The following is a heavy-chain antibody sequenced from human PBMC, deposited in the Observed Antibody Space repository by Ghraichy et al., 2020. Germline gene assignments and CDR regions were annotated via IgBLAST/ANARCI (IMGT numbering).Heavy chain of an antibody. D-gene: IGHD3-9*01. V-gene: IGHV3-48*03. Sequence: LSLTCAASGFTFSSYEMNWVRQAPGKGLEWVSYISSSGSTIYYADSVKGRFTISRDNAKNSLYLQMNSLRAEDTAVYYCARAYYDILTGYYTGYYFDYWGQGTLVTVSS. J-gene: IGHJ4*02. CDR1: GFTFSSYE. CDR3: ARAYYDILTGYYTGYYFDY. CDR2: ISSSGSTI.